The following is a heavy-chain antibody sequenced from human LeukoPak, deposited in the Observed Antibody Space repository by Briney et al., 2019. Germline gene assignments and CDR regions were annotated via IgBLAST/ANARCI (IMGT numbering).Heavy chain of an antibody. D-gene: IGHD3-22*01. CDR2: IYSGGST. CDR3: AKENYYDSSGYYLSGSDY. J-gene: IGHJ4*02. CDR1: GFTFSSYG. Sequence: GGTLRLSCAASGFTFSSYGMSWVRQAPGKGLEWVSIIYSGGSTFYADSVKGRFTISRDNSKNTLYLQMNSLRAEDTAVYYCAKENYYDSSGYYLSGSDYWGQGTLVTVSS. V-gene: IGHV3-23*03.